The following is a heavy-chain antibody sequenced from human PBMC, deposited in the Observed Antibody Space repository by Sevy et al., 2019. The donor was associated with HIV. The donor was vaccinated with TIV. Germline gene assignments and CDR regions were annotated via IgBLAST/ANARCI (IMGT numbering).Heavy chain of an antibody. CDR3: AHETFGRFES. D-gene: IGHD3-16*01. Sequence: GGSLRLACAASGFTFSANWMKWVRQAPGKGLEWVANIKADGGDKHYVDSVEGRFTISRDNAKNLLFLQMNSLRVEDTAVYYCAHETFGRFESWGQGTLVTVSS. V-gene: IGHV3-7*01. J-gene: IGHJ4*02. CDR1: GFTFSANW. CDR2: IKADGGDK.